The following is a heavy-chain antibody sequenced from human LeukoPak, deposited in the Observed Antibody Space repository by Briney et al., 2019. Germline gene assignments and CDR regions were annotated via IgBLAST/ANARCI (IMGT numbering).Heavy chain of an antibody. CDR1: GFTFSSYN. CDR3: ARDLIWFGEGDYYMDV. J-gene: IGHJ6*03. CDR2: ITSGSSYR. D-gene: IGHD3-10*01. Sequence: GGSLRLSCAASGFTFSSYNMNWVRQAPGKGLEWVSSITSGSSYRFYADSVKGRFTISRDNAKNSLYLQMNSLRAEDTAVCYCARDLIWFGEGDYYMDVWGKGTTVTISS. V-gene: IGHV3-21*01.